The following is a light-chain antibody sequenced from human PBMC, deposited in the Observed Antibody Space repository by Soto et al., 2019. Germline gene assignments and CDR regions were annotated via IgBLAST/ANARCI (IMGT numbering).Light chain of an antibody. CDR2: AAS. V-gene: IGKV1-39*01. Sequence: DMEMTQSPSSLSAFVGDRVTITCRASQSISNDLNWYQHKPGKVPKLLIYAASSLQSGVPTRFSGSGSGTDFTLTINSLQPEDFATYYCQQSYGTPLTFGGGTKIEIK. CDR1: QSISND. CDR3: QQSYGTPLT. J-gene: IGKJ4*01.